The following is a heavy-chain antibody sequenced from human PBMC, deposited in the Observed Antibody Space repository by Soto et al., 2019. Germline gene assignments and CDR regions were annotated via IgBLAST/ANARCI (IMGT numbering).Heavy chain of an antibody. D-gene: IGHD2-21*01. V-gene: IGHV3-23*01. CDR1: GFTFSSFA. CDR2: IGSSGADT. Sequence: EVQLLESGGGLAQPGGSLRLSCAGSGFTFSSFAMMWVRQAPGKGLQWVSGIGSSGADTYYADYVKGRFTVSRDNSKTTVYLQMDSLSGEDTAKYSCAKRTLPPSLGEGLAYWGQATLVTVSS. CDR3: AKRTLPPSLGEGLAY. J-gene: IGHJ4*02.